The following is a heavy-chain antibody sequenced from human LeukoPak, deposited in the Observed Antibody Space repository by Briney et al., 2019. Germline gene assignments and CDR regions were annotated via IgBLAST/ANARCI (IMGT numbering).Heavy chain of an antibody. D-gene: IGHD1-14*01. CDR3: ARDRNPRTMRFDY. CDR2: INPSSGGT. J-gene: IGHJ4*02. Sequence: ASVKVSCKASGYTFTGYYMHWVRQAPGQGLEWMGWINPSSGGTNYVQKFQGRVTVTRDTSISTAYMELSRLRSDDTAVYYCARDRNPRTMRFDYWGQGTLVTVSS. CDR1: GYTFTGYY. V-gene: IGHV1-2*02.